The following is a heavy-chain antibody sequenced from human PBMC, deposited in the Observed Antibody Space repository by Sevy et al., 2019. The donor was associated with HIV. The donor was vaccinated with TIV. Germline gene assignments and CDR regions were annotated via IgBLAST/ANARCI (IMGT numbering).Heavy chain of an antibody. CDR2: IKQDGSEK. D-gene: IGHD6-19*01. CDR3: VRAIQSDGSF. Sequence: GGSLRLSCAASGFTFSSYWMSWVRQAPGKGLEWVANIKQDGSEKYYVDSVKGRFTISRDNARNLVYLQMNSLRVEDTALYYCVRAIQSDGSFWGQGALVTVSS. CDR1: GFTFSSYW. J-gene: IGHJ4*02. V-gene: IGHV3-7*01.